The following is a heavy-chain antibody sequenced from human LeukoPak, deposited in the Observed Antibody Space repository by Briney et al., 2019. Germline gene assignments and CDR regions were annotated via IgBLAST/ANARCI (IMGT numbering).Heavy chain of an antibody. CDR2: ISSSGSTI. CDR3: VRDFTYGDYVDY. J-gene: IGHJ4*02. V-gene: IGHV3-11*01. Sequence: GGSLRLSCAASGFTFSDYYMSWILQAPGKGLERVSYISSSGSTIYYADSVKGRFTISRDNAKNSLYLQMNSLRAEDTAVYYCVRDFTYGDYVDYWGQGTLVTVSS. CDR1: GFTFSDYY. D-gene: IGHD4-17*01.